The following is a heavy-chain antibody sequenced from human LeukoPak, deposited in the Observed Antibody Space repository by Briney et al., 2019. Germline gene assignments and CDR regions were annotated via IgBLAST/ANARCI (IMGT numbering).Heavy chain of an antibody. CDR3: ARDKDGYSTLDV. V-gene: IGHV4-31*03. J-gene: IGHJ6*02. CDR2: IYYSGST. Sequence: SETLSLTCTVSGGSISSGGYYWSWIRQHPGKGLEWIGYIYYSGSTYYSPSLKSRLTISVDTSKNQFSLKLSSVTAADTAVYYCARDKDGYSTLDVWGQGTTVTVSS. D-gene: IGHD6-13*01. CDR1: GGSISSGGYY.